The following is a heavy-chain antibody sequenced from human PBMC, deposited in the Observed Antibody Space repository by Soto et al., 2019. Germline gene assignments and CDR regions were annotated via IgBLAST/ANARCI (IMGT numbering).Heavy chain of an antibody. CDR1: GGSISGSY. D-gene: IGHD2-15*01. Sequence: SETLSLTCTVSGGSISGSYWSWIRQTPGKVLEWIGFIHYTGSTNYNTSLKSRVTMSVDSAKNQFSLQLRSVTAADTAVYFCAKYRRTDAEGYSFDFWGQGALVTGSS. CDR2: IHYTGST. J-gene: IGHJ4*02. V-gene: IGHV4-59*01. CDR3: AKYRRTDAEGYSFDF.